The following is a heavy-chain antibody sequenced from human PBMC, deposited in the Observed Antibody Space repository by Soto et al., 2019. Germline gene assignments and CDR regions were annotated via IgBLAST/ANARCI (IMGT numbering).Heavy chain of an antibody. CDR1: GDSVSNNGYY. D-gene: IGHD6-19*01. J-gene: IGHJ4*02. CDR3: VRRWVAVASPFKY. CDR2: IYYNGNT. V-gene: IGHV4-39*01. Sequence: QLQLQESGPGLVKPSETLSLTCVVSGDSVSNNGYYWGWIRQPPGKGLQWIGSIYYNGNTYYNPSLKSRVTISVDTSKNQFSLNLSSVTAADTAVYYCVRRWVAVASPFKYWGQGSLVTVSS.